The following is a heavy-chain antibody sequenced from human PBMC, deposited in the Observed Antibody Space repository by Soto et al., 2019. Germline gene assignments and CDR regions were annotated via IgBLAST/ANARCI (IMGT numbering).Heavy chain of an antibody. V-gene: IGHV3-20*04. CDR2: VNWSGGNS. Sequence: EVQLVQSGGSVVRPGGSLRLSCTASGFTFDDYGMAWVRQIPGKGLEWVSGVNWSGGNSDYADSVKGRFTISRDNVKSPPYLQMNSLGAGDTAFFYCARALRGHHHYFDPWGQGNLVTV. CDR1: GFTFDDYG. D-gene: IGHD3-9*01. CDR3: ARALRGHHHYFDP. J-gene: IGHJ5*02.